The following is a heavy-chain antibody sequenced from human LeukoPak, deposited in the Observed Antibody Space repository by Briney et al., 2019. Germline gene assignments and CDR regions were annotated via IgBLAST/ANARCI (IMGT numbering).Heavy chain of an antibody. CDR3: ARHVDTAFNWFDP. CDR2: INHSGST. V-gene: IGHV4-34*01. Sequence: PSETLSLTCAVYGGSFSGYYWSWIRQPPGKGLEWIGEINHSGSTNYNPSLKSRVTISVDTSKNQFSLKLSSVTAADTAVYYCARHVDTAFNWFDPWGQGTLVTVSS. D-gene: IGHD5-18*01. CDR1: GGSFSGYY. J-gene: IGHJ5*02.